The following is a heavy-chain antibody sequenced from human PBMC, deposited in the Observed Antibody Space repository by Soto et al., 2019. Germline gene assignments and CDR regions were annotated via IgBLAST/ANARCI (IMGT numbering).Heavy chain of an antibody. D-gene: IGHD3-9*01. Sequence: GGSLRLSCAASGFTFSSYAMSWVRQAPGKGLEWVSSISSSSSYIYYADSVKGRFTISRDNAKNSLYLQMNSLRAEDTAVYYCASVSYYDILTGPNASPYWGQGTLVTVSS. V-gene: IGHV3-21*01. CDR2: ISSSSSYI. J-gene: IGHJ4*02. CDR3: ASVSYYDILTGPNASPY. CDR1: GFTFSSYA.